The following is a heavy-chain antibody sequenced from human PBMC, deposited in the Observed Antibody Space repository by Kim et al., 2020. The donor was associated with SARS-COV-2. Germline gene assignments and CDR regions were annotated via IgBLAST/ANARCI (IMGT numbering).Heavy chain of an antibody. V-gene: IGHV1-69*13. Sequence: SVKVSCKASGGTFSSYAISWVRQAPGQGLEWMGGIIPIFGTANYAQKFQGRVTITADESTSTAYMELSSLRSEDTAVYYCARDRTGYSSGWYTEPLQTSYYYYGMDVWGQGTTVTVSS. CDR2: IIPIFGTA. D-gene: IGHD6-19*01. J-gene: IGHJ6*02. CDR1: GGTFSSYA. CDR3: ARDRTGYSSGWYTEPLQTSYYYYGMDV.